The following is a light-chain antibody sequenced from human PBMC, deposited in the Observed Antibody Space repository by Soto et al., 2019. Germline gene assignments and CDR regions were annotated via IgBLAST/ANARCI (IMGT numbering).Light chain of an antibody. V-gene: IGKV1-5*03. J-gene: IGKJ1*01. CDR1: QSISSW. CDR2: KAS. CDR3: QQYNTFPWT. Sequence: DIQVTQSPSTLSASVGDRVTITCRASQSISSWLAWYQQKPGKAPKALIYKASSLESGVPSRFSGSESGTEFTLTVSSLQPDDFATYYCQQYNTFPWTFGQGTKVEV.